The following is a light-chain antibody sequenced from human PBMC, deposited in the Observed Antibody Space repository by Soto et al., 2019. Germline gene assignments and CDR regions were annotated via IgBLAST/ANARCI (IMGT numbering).Light chain of an antibody. Sequence: QSVLTQHASVSGSPGQSITMSCTGTNSDVGGYNYVSWYQQHPGEAPKLLIYDVSDRPSGISDRFSGSKSGTTASLTISGLQAEDEAHYYCSSYTSGSSTVFGGGTKLTVL. CDR3: SSYTSGSSTV. CDR1: NSDVGGYNY. V-gene: IGLV2-14*03. CDR2: DVS. J-gene: IGLJ3*02.